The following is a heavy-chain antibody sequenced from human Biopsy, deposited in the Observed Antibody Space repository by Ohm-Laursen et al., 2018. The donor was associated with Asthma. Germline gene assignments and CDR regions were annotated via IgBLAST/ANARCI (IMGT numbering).Heavy chain of an antibody. D-gene: IGHD3-22*01. CDR1: GDSFSNYA. V-gene: IGHV1-69*13. CDR2: LIPVLGTA. J-gene: IGHJ3*01. CDR3: ARDALHDNSAYIGDAFDF. Sequence: SVKVSCKASGDSFSNYAISWVRQAPRQGLEWMGGLIPVLGTADYAQMFEGRVTITADESTSTAYMELSSLRSEDTVVYYCARDALHDNSAYIGDAFDFWGQGTMVTVPS.